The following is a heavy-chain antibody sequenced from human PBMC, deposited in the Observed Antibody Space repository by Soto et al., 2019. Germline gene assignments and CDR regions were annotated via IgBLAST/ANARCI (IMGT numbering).Heavy chain of an antibody. Sequence: ASVKVSCKASGYTFSNFAMHWVRQAPGQRLEWMGWINAGNGNTKYSQKFQGRVTITRDTSASTAYMELSSLRSEDTAVYYCARAVAVPADFDYWGQGTLVTVSS. CDR3: ARAVAVPADFDY. J-gene: IGHJ4*02. CDR2: INAGNGNT. V-gene: IGHV1-3*01. D-gene: IGHD6-19*01. CDR1: GYTFSNFA.